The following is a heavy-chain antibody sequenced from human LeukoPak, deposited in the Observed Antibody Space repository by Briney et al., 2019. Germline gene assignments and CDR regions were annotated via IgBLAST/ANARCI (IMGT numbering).Heavy chain of an antibody. Sequence: SETLSLTCAVYGGSFSGYYWSWIRQPPGKGLGWIGEINHSGSTNYNPSLKSRVTISVDTSKNQFSLKLSSVTAADTAVYYCARGGYSYGFGGYYYYYYMDVWGKGTTVTVSS. V-gene: IGHV4-34*01. J-gene: IGHJ6*03. D-gene: IGHD5-18*01. CDR3: ARGGYSYGFGGYYYYYYMDV. CDR1: GGSFSGYY. CDR2: INHSGST.